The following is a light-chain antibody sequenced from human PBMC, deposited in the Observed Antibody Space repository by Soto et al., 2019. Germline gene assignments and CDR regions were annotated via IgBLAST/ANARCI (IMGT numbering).Light chain of an antibody. V-gene: IGKV3-11*01. CDR1: QSVSSS. J-gene: IGKJ5*01. CDR3: QQRSNWPPIT. CDR2: DAS. Sequence: EIVLTQSPGTLSLSPGERATLSCRASQSVSSSLAWYQQKPGQAPRVLMYDASNRATGIPARFSGSGSGTDFTLTISSLEPEDFAVYYCQQRSNWPPITFGQGTRLEI.